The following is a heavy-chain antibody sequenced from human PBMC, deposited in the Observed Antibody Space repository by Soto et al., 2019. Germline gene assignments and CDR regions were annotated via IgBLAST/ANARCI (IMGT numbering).Heavy chain of an antibody. Sequence: PSETLSLTCAVYGGSFSGYYWSWIRQPPGKGLEWVGEINHSGSTNYNPSLKSRVTISVDTSKNQFSLKLSSVTAADTAVYYCARGRYYRPWSQGTLVTVSS. CDR1: GGSFSGYY. D-gene: IGHD1-26*01. V-gene: IGHV4-34*01. CDR3: ARGRYYRP. CDR2: INHSGST. J-gene: IGHJ5*02.